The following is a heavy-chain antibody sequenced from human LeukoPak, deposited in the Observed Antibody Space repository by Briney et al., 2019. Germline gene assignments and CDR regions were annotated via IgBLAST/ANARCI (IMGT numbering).Heavy chain of an antibody. CDR1: GGSISSSN. V-gene: IGHV3-48*01. Sequence: PSETLSLTCAVSGGSISSSNWWSWVRPPPGKGLEWVSYISSSSSTIYYADSVKGRFTISRDNAKNSLYLQMNSLRAEDTAVYYCANSYGDYLNHDAFDIWGQGTMVTVSS. D-gene: IGHD4-17*01. J-gene: IGHJ3*02. CDR2: ISSSSSTI. CDR3: ANSYGDYLNHDAFDI.